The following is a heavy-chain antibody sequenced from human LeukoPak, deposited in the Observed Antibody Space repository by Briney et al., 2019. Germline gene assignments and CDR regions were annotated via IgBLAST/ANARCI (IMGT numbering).Heavy chain of an antibody. V-gene: IGHV4-59*01. CDR3: ARSLTVPHVDY. CDR2: IYYSGST. D-gene: IGHD4-17*01. Sequence: SETLSLTCTVSGGSISSYYWSWIRQPPGKGLEWIGYIYYSGSTNYSPSLKSRVTISVDTSKNQFSLKLSSVTAADTAVYYCARSLTVPHVDYWGQGTLVTVSS. CDR1: GGSISSYY. J-gene: IGHJ4*02.